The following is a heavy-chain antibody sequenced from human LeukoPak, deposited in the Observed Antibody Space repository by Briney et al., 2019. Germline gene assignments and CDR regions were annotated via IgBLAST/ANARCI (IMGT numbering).Heavy chain of an antibody. V-gene: IGHV1-2*02. D-gene: IGHD1-26*01. CDR2: INPNSGVT. Sequence: ASVKVSCKASGYTVTGHYMHWMRQAPGQGLEWMGWINPNSGVTNYAQKFQGRVTMTRDTSISTAYMDLTRLTSDDTGVYYCARAVGGSFSTYFDYWGQGTLVTVSS. CDR3: ARAVGGSFSTYFDY. CDR1: GYTVTGHY. J-gene: IGHJ4*02.